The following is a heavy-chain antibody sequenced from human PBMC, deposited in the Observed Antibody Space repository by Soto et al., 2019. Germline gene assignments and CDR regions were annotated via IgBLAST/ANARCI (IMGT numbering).Heavy chain of an antibody. CDR2: IYYSGST. Sequence: PSETLSLTCTVSGGSISSGGYYWSWIRQHPGKGLEWIGYIYYSGSTYYNPSLKSRVTISVDTSKNQFSLKLSSVTAADTDVYYCARAESGYCSGGSCYQPIYGMDVWGQGTTVT. J-gene: IGHJ6*02. CDR3: ARAESGYCSGGSCYQPIYGMDV. D-gene: IGHD2-15*01. V-gene: IGHV4-31*03. CDR1: GGSISSGGYY.